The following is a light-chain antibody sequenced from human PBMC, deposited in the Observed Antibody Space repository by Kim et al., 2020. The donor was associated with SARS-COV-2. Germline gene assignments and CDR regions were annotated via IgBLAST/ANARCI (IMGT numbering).Light chain of an antibody. CDR1: NIGSKS. Sequence: SYELTQPPSVSVAPGKTARITCGGNNIGSKSVHWYQQKPGQAPVLVIYYDSDRPSGIPERFSGSNSGNTATLTISRVEAGDEADHYCQVGDIAVVFG. J-gene: IGLJ2*01. CDR2: YDS. V-gene: IGLV3-21*04. CDR3: QVGDIAVV.